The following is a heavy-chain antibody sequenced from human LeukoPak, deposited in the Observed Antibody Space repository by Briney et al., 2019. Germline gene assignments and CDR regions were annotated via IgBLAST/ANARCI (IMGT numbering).Heavy chain of an antibody. CDR2: ISGSGGST. CDR3: AKDRYSSGWSVRAEYFQH. Sequence: GGSLRLSCAASGFTFSSYAMSWVRQAPGKGLEWVSAISGSGGSTYYADSVKGRFTISRDNSKNTLYLQMNSLRAEDTAVYYCAKDRYSSGWSVRAEYFQHWGQGTLVTVSS. V-gene: IGHV3-23*01. J-gene: IGHJ1*01. D-gene: IGHD6-19*01. CDR1: GFTFSSYA.